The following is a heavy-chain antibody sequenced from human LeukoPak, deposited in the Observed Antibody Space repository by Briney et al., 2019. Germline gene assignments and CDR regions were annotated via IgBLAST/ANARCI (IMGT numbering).Heavy chain of an antibody. V-gene: IGHV1-69*04. D-gene: IGHD5-18*01. Sequence: SVKVSCKASGGTFSSYAISWVRQAPGQGLEWMGRIIPILGIANYAQKFQGRVTITADKSTSTAYMELSSLRSEDTAVYYCARERTAMTVFDYWGQGTLVTVSS. CDR3: ARERTAMTVFDY. CDR2: IIPILGIA. CDR1: GGTFSSYA. J-gene: IGHJ4*02.